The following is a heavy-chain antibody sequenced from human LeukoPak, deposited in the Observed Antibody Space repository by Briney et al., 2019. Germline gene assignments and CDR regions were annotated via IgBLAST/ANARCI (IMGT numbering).Heavy chain of an antibody. D-gene: IGHD1-26*01. CDR3: PIVGATGVDY. V-gene: IGHV3-23*01. CDR2: TSSSDAGT. J-gene: IGHJ4*02. CDR1: GFTLSSYA. Sequence: GGSLRLSCAASGFTLSSYAMSWVRQAPGKGLEWVSATSSSDAGTYYADSVKGRFTISRDNSKNTLYLQMNSLRAEDTAVYYCPIVGATGVDYWGQGTLVTVSS.